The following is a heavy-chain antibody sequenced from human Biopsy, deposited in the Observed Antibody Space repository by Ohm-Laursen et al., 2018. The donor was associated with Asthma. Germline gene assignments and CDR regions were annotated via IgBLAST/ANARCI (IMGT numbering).Heavy chain of an antibody. V-gene: IGHV3-30*03. CDR3: VRWRSGYPDHYSDF. Sequence: SLRLSCAASGFTFSTYGMHWVRQGPGKGPEWVALISYDGRETGYVDSVKGRFTISRDNSKNTLDLQMNSLRGDDTAVYYCVRWRSGYPDHYSDFWGLGTLVTVSS. J-gene: IGHJ4*02. CDR1: GFTFSTYG. D-gene: IGHD2-21*01. CDR2: ISYDGRET.